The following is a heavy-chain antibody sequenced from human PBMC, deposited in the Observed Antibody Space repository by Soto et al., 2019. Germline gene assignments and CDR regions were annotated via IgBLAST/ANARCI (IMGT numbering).Heavy chain of an antibody. V-gene: IGHV4-34*01. Sequence: SETLSLTCAVYGGSFSGYYWTWIRQPPGTGLEWIGEINHSGSTNYNPSLKSRVTISVDTSKNQFSLKLTSVTAADTAVYYCARASGDYYDSSGYYPDYWGQGTLVTVSS. CDR1: GGSFSGYY. CDR2: INHSGST. CDR3: ARASGDYYDSSGYYPDY. J-gene: IGHJ4*02. D-gene: IGHD3-22*01.